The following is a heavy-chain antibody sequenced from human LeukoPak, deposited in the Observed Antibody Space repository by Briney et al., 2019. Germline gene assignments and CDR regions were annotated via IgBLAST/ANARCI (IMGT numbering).Heavy chain of an antibody. CDR1: GFTFSSLG. J-gene: IGHJ4*02. CDR2: IRDDGNKD. CDR3: ARDAFSGYHPDY. V-gene: IGHV3-30*02. Sequence: GGSLRLSCAASGFTFSSLGIHWVRQVPGKALEWVTFIRDDGNKDYYGDYVKGRFTIGTAISEHTMYLQMNSLRPEDTAIYYCARDAFSGYHPDYWGQRTLVTVSS. D-gene: IGHD5-12*01.